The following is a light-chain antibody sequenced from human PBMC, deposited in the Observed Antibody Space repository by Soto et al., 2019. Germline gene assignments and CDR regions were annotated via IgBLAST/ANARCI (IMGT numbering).Light chain of an antibody. Sequence: LVMKQSPATLSVSNGERATLSGRASQSVSSTLAWYQQKPGQAPRLLIYGASTRATGIPARFSGSGSGTEFTLTIKSLQPEDFATYYCQQDASFPITFGQGTKVDIK. CDR2: GAS. V-gene: IGKV3-15*01. J-gene: IGKJ3*01. CDR3: QQDASFPIT. CDR1: QSVSST.